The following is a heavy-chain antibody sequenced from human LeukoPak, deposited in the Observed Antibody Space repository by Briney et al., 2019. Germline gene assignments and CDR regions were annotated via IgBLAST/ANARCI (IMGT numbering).Heavy chain of an antibody. CDR3: ARGGDLKYCSGGSCYSVDY. Sequence: PGRSLRLSCAASGFTFSDYVIHWVRQASGKGLDWVAVISKDGGTKYYADSVKGRLTISRDNSKNMLYLQMNSLRPEDTAVYYCARGGDLKYCSGGSCYSVDYWGQGTLVIVSS. D-gene: IGHD2-15*01. CDR1: GFTFSDYV. V-gene: IGHV3-30-3*01. J-gene: IGHJ4*02. CDR2: ISKDGGTK.